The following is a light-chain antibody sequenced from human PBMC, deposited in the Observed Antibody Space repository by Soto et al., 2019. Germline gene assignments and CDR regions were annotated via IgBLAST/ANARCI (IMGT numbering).Light chain of an antibody. CDR1: ASNIGNNS. CDR2: DDN. J-gene: IGLJ1*01. V-gene: IGLV1-51*01. CDR3: GTWDPRLPACV. Sequence: QSVLTQPPSVSAAPGQRVTISCSGSASNIGNNSVSWYQQLPGAAPKLLIYDDNNRPSGIPDRFSGSKSGTSATLGITGLQTGDEADYYCGTWDPRLPACVFGLGTKVTVX.